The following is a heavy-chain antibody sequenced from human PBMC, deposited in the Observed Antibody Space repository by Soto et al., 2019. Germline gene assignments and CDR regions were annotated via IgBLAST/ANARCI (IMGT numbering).Heavy chain of an antibody. D-gene: IGHD6-13*01. Sequence: EASVKVSCKGSGYTFTSNCIYWARRAPVQGLEWMGVINPSGDITKYAPKFQGRVTMTTDTSTSTIYMDLSSLTSEDTAVYYCARDHSIASSGAWWLDPWGQGTLVTVSS. V-gene: IGHV1-46*01. CDR3: ARDHSIASSGAWWLDP. J-gene: IGHJ5*02. CDR1: GYTFTSNC. CDR2: INPSGDIT.